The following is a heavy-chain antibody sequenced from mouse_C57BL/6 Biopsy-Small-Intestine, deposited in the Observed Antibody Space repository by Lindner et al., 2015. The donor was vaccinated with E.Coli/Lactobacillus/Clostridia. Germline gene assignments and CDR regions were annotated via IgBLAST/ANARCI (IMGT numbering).Heavy chain of an antibody. Sequence: VQLQESGGDLVKPGGSLKLSCAASGFTFSTYGMSWVRQIPDKRLEWVATISSGGTYTYYPDSVKGRFTISRDNAKKTLYLQMSSLKSEDTAMYYCSRPIYYSNYAFAYWGQGTLVTVSA. CDR2: ISSGGTYT. V-gene: IGHV5-6*01. CDR3: SRPIYYSNYAFAY. D-gene: IGHD2-5*01. CDR1: GFTFSTYG. J-gene: IGHJ3*01.